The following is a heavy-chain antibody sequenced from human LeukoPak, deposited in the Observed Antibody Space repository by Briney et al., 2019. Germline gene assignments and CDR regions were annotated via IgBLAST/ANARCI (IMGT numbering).Heavy chain of an antibody. CDR3: ARCHFYGSGSNNWFDP. CDR2: IYPGDSET. Sequence: GESLKISCKGSGYTFTKYWIGWVRQMPGKGLEWMGIIYPGDSETRYSPSFQGQVTISADKSISTAYLQWRSLKASDTAMYYCARCHFYGSGSNNWFDPWGQGTLVTVSS. CDR1: GYTFTKYW. V-gene: IGHV5-51*01. J-gene: IGHJ5*02. D-gene: IGHD3-10*01.